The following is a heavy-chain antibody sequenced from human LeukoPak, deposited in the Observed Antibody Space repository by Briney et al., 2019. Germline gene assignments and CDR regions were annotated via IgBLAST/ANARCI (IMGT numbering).Heavy chain of an antibody. V-gene: IGHV1-2*06. CDR1: GYTFTDYY. CDR2: INPKSGDT. CDR3: ARDWLFDYRLNYFDY. J-gene: IGHJ4*02. Sequence: ASVKVSCRASGYTFTDYYIHWVRRAPGRGLEWMGRINPKSGDTNLAQNFQGRVTMTRDTSINTAYVELSRLRSGDTAVYYCARDWLFDYRLNYFDYWGQGTLVTVSS. D-gene: IGHD3-10*02.